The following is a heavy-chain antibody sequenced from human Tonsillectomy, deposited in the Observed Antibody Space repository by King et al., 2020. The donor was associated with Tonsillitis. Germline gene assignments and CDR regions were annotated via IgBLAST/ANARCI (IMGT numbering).Heavy chain of an antibody. D-gene: IGHD5/OR15-5a*01. Sequence: VQLVESGGGLVKPGGSLRLSCEVSGYTFSVAWMTWVRQPPGKGLEWIGRITSKGSGETTDYAAPVKGRFTISRDDSKNMVYLQMNSLKTDDSAVYYCTHIVSPLGDYFGHWGQGTLVTVSS. V-gene: IGHV3-15*01. CDR1: GYTFSVAW. CDR3: THIVSPLGDYFGH. J-gene: IGHJ4*02. CDR2: ITSKGSGETT.